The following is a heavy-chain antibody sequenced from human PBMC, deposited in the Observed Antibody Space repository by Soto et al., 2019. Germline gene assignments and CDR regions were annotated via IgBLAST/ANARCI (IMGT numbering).Heavy chain of an antibody. V-gene: IGHV4-31*03. CDR3: ARAKAAAGIFRGGGPFDY. CDR1: GGSISSGGYY. J-gene: IGHJ4*02. D-gene: IGHD6-13*01. Sequence: QVQLQESGPGLVKPSQTLSLTCTVSGGSISSGGYYWSWIRQHPGKGLEWIGYIYYSGSTYYNPSLKSRVTISVDTSKNQFSLKLSSVTAADTAVYYCARAKAAAGIFRGGGPFDYWGQGTLVTVSS. CDR2: IYYSGST.